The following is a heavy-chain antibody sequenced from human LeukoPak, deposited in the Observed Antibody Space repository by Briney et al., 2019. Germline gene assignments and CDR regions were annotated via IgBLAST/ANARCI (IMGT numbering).Heavy chain of an antibody. CDR2: IYTSGDT. J-gene: IGHJ4*02. D-gene: IGHD6-6*01. CDR3: ARDGGSSFLGLVWF. CDR1: GDSITSYY. Sequence: SETLSLTCTVSGDSITSYYGSWIRQPAGKGLEWVGRIYTSGDTNYNPSLKSRVTMSIDTSKNQFSLKLTSVTAADTAVYYCARDGGSSFLGLVWFWGQGTLVTVSS. V-gene: IGHV4-4*07.